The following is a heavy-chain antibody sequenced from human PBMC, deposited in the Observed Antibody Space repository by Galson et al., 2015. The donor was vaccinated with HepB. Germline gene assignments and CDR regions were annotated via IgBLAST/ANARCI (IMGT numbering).Heavy chain of an antibody. CDR2: FDPEDDET. D-gene: IGHD6-19*01. CDR3: ASRLSGWPPDDAFDI. J-gene: IGHJ3*02. V-gene: IGHV1-24*01. CDR1: GYALTELS. Sequence: SVKVSCKVSGYALTELSMHWVRQAPGKGLEWMGGFDPEDDETIYAQKFQGRVTMTEDTSADTAYMELSSLRSEDTAVYYCASRLSGWPPDDAFDIWGQGTMVTVSS.